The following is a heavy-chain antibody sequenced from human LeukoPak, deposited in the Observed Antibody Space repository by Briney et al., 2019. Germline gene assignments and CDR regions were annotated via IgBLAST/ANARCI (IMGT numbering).Heavy chain of an antibody. CDR1: GYTFTSYY. V-gene: IGHV1-46*01. Sequence: ASVKVSCKASGYTFTSYYMHWVRQAPGQGLEWMGIINPSGGSTSYAQKFQGRVTITTDESTSTAYMELSSLRSEDTAVYYCARGVVPAAIPNAFDIWGQGTMVTVSS. D-gene: IGHD2-2*01. CDR3: ARGVVPAAIPNAFDI. CDR2: INPSGGST. J-gene: IGHJ3*02.